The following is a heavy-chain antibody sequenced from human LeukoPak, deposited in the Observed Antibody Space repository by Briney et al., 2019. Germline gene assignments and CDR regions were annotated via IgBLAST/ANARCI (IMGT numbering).Heavy chain of an antibody. CDR1: GYTFTGYY. CDR2: INPNSGGT. V-gene: IGHV1-2*06. D-gene: IGHD6-19*01. CDR3: ARELFPTYSSGWYTFTLDY. Sequence: GASVKVSCKASGYTFTGYYMHWVRQAPGQGLEWMGRINPNSGGTNYAQKFQGRVTMTRDTSISTAYMELSRLRADDTAVHYCARELFPTYSSGWYTFTLDYWGQGTLVTVSS. J-gene: IGHJ4*02.